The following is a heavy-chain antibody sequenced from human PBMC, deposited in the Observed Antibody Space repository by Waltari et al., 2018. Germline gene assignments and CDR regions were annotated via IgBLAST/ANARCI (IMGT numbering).Heavy chain of an antibody. CDR3: ARDQQQWLVQDY. CDR2: ISSSSSYI. V-gene: IGHV3-21*01. Sequence: EVQLVESGGGLVKPGGSLRLSCAASGFTFSSYSMNWVRQAPGKGLEWVSSISSSSSYIYYAASVKGRFTISRDNAKNSLYLQMNSLRAEYTAVYYCARDQQQWLVQDYWGQGTLVTVSS. J-gene: IGHJ4*02. CDR1: GFTFSSYS. D-gene: IGHD6-19*01.